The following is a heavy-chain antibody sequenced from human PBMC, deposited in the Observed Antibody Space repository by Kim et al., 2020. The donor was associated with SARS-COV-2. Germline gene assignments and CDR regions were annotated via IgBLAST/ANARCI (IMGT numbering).Heavy chain of an antibody. CDR1: GFTFSSYA. CDR3: AKLYDSSKGRDFDY. D-gene: IGHD3-22*01. Sequence: GGSLRLSCAASGFTFSSYAMHWVRQAPGKGLEWVAVIWYDGSNKYYADSVKGRFTISRDNSKNTLYLQMNSLRAEDTAVYYCAKLYDSSKGRDFDYWGQGTLVTVSS. V-gene: IGHV3-33*06. J-gene: IGHJ4*02. CDR2: IWYDGSNK.